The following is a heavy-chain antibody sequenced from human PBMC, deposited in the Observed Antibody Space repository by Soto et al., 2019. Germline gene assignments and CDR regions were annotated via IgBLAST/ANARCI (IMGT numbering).Heavy chain of an antibody. Sequence: GGSLRLSCAASGFTFSSYGMHWVRQAPGKGLEWVAVISHDGSNKYFADSVKGRLTISRDNSQNTLYLQMNSLRAEDTAVYYCAKHLLAVAGYLHVMDFCGQGTTVTVYS. J-gene: IGHJ6*02. D-gene: IGHD6-19*01. CDR3: AKHLLAVAGYLHVMDF. CDR1: GFTFSSYG. CDR2: ISHDGSNK. V-gene: IGHV3-30*18.